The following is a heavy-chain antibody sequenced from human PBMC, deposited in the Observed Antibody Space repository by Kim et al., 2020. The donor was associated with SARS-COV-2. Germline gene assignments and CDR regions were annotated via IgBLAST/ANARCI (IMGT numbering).Heavy chain of an antibody. CDR2: ISYDGSNK. D-gene: IGHD3-10*01. CDR1: GFTFSSYG. J-gene: IGHJ4*02. Sequence: GGSLRLSCAASGFTFSSYGMHWVRQAPGKGLEWVAVISYDGSNKYYADSVKGRFTISRDNSKNTLYLQMNSLRAEDTAVYYCAKDRALLWFGESEYYFDYWGQGTLVTVSS. V-gene: IGHV3-30*18. CDR3: AKDRALLWFGESEYYFDY.